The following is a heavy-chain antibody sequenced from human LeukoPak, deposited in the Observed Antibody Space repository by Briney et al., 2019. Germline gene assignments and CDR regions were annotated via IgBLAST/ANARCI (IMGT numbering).Heavy chain of an antibody. D-gene: IGHD5-18*01. CDR1: GYTFTRYD. CDR2: MNPNSGNT. V-gene: IGHV1-8*01. J-gene: IGHJ6*03. CDR3: ARGFAAIPTYYYYYYMDV. Sequence: ASVKVSCKASGYTFTRYDINWVRQATGQGLEWMGWMNPNSGNTGYAQKFQGRVTMTRNTSISTAYMELSSLRSEDTAVYYCARGFAAIPTYYYYYYMDVWGKGTTVTVSS.